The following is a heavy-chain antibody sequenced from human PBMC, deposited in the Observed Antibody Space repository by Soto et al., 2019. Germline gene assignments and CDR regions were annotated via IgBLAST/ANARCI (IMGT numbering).Heavy chain of an antibody. J-gene: IGHJ5*02. V-gene: IGHV4-4*07. CDR1: GASMNSYH. CDR2: IHSSGST. CDR3: ARDQGVAAAGITWFDP. Sequence: SETLSLTCTVSGASMNSYHWSWIRQPAGKGLEWIGHIHSSGSTNYNPSLKSRVTMSVDTSKDQFSLRLMSLTAADTAVYYCARDQGVAAAGITWFDPWGQGSLVTVSS. D-gene: IGHD6-13*01.